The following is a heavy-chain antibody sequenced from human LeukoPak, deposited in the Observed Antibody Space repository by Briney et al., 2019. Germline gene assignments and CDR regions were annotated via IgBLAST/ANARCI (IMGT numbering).Heavy chain of an antibody. Sequence: SETLSLTCTVSGGSISSYYWSWIRQPPGKGLEWIGEINHSGSTDYNPSLKSRVTISVDTSKNQFSLKVSSVTAADTAVYYCASQPDTTDCWGQGTLVTVSS. D-gene: IGHD5-18*01. CDR2: INHSGST. CDR3: ASQPDTTDC. CDR1: GGSISSYY. J-gene: IGHJ4*02. V-gene: IGHV4-34*01.